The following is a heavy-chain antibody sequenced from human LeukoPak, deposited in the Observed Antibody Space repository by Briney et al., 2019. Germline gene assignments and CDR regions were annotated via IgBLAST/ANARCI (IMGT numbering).Heavy chain of an antibody. CDR3: AREGLKTVTDYFDY. J-gene: IGHJ4*02. V-gene: IGHV3-30*04. Sequence: PGGSLRLSCAASGFTFSSYAMHWVRQAPGKGLEWVAVISYDGSNKYYADSVKGRFTISRDNSKNTLYLQMNSLRAEDTAVYYCAREGLKTVTDYFDYWGQGTLVTVSS. CDR1: GFTFSSYA. D-gene: IGHD4-17*01. CDR2: ISYDGSNK.